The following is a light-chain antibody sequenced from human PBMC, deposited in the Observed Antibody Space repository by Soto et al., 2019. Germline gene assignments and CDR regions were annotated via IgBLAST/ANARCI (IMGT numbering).Light chain of an antibody. CDR1: QSIGSW. CDR2: AAS. J-gene: IGKJ1*01. CDR3: QQYNPYSRT. Sequence: DIQMTQSPSTLSASVGDRVTITCRASQSIGSWLAWYQQKPGKAPNLLIYAASSLQSGVPSRLRGSGSGTDFTLTISSLQRDDFAIYYCQQYNPYSRTFGQGTKVEIK. V-gene: IGKV1-5*01.